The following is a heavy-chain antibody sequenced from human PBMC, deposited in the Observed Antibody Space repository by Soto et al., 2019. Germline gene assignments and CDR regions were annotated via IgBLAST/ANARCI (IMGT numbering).Heavy chain of an antibody. Sequence: EVQLVESGGGLVQPGGSLRLSCAASGFTFSSYSMHWVRQAPGKGLEWVSYISSSSSTIYYADSVKGRFTISRDNAKNSLYLQMNSLRAEDTAVYYCASHRRGDYGVTGYWGQGTLVTVSS. D-gene: IGHD4-17*01. CDR2: ISSSSSTI. J-gene: IGHJ4*02. CDR1: GFTFSSYS. V-gene: IGHV3-48*01. CDR3: ASHRRGDYGVTGY.